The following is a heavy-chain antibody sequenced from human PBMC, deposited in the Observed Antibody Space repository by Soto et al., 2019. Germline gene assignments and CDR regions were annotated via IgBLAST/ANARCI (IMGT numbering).Heavy chain of an antibody. CDR2: ISANNGNT. CDR3: ARMYSGRVDY. CDR1: GYTFTSYA. J-gene: IGHJ4*02. Sequence: EASVKVSCKASGYTFTSYAMHWVRQAPGQRLEWMGWISANNGNTNYAQKFQGRVTMTTDTSTSTVYMELRSLRSDDTAVYYCARMYSGRVDYWGQGTLVTVSS. D-gene: IGHD1-26*01. V-gene: IGHV1-18*01.